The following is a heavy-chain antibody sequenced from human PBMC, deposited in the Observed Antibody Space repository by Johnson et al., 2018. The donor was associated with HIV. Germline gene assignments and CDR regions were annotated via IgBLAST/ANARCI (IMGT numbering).Heavy chain of an antibody. D-gene: IGHD3-16*01. J-gene: IGHJ3*02. CDR2: IYIGGST. V-gene: IGHV3-53*02. Sequence: VQLVETGGGLIQPGGSLRLSCVASGFTVRKGLVWVSVIYIGGSTYYADSVKGRFTISRGNAKNSLHLQMNSLRAGDTAVYYCARGQQDMGAGAFDIWGQGTMVTVSS. CDR1: GFTV. CDR3: ARGQQDMGAGAFDI.